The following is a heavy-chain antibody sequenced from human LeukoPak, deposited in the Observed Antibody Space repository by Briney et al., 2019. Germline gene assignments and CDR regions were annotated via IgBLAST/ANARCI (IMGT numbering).Heavy chain of an antibody. D-gene: IGHD2-2*03. Sequence: SETLSLTCTVSGGSISSYYWSWIRQPPGKGLEWIGYIYYSGSTNYNPSLKSRVTISVDTSKNQFSLKLSSVTAADTAVYYCARGFGYCSSTSCHAFDLWGRGTLVTVSS. J-gene: IGHJ2*01. CDR3: ARGFGYCSSTSCHAFDL. CDR2: IYYSGST. V-gene: IGHV4-59*01. CDR1: GGSISSYY.